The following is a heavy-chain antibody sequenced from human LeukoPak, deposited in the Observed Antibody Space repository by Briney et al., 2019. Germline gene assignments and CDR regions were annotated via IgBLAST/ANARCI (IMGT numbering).Heavy chain of an antibody. D-gene: IGHD2-15*01. CDR2: INTYNGNT. J-gene: IGHJ4*02. V-gene: IGHV1-18*01. Sequence: ASVKVSCKASGYTFTSYGISWVRQAPGQGLEWMGWINTYNGNTDYAQKLQGRVTMTTDTSTSTACMELRSLRSDDTAVYYCARGVVVAAIHDYYFDYWGQGTLVTVSS. CDR3: ARGVVVAAIHDYYFDY. CDR1: GYTFTSYG.